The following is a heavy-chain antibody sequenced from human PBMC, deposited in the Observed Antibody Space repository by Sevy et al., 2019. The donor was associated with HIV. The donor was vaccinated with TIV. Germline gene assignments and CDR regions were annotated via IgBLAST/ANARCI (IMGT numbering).Heavy chain of an antibody. D-gene: IGHD6-13*01. V-gene: IGHV3-30-3*01. CDR1: GFTFSNFL. CDR3: ARDRESSSWLDY. J-gene: IGHJ4*02. CDR2: ISYDGSNK. Sequence: GGSLRLSCAASGFTFSNFLMYWVRQAPGKGLEWVAGISYDGSNKSYADSVKGRFTISRDNSKNTLYLQMNSLRDEDTAKYYCARDRESSSWLDYWGQGTLVTVSS.